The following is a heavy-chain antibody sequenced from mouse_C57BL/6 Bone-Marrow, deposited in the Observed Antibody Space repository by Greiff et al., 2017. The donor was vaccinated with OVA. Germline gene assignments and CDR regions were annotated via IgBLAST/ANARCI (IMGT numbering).Heavy chain of an antibody. J-gene: IGHJ4*01. CDR3: ARMGGNYGYAMDY. CDR2: IYPGSGST. D-gene: IGHD2-1*01. Sequence: QVQLQQPGAELVKPGASVKMSCKASGYTFTSYWITWVKQRPGQGLEWIGDIYPGSGSTNYNEKFKSKATLTVDTSSSTAYMQLSSLTSEDSAVYYCARMGGNYGYAMDYWGQGTSVTVSS. CDR1: GYTFTSYW. V-gene: IGHV1-55*01.